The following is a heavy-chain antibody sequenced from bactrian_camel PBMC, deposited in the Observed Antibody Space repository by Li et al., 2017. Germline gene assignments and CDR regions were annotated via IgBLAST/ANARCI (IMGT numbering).Heavy chain of an antibody. CDR2: IYPGDGST. CDR3: AADLVTDEPSLVEREYYY. CDR1: APTYSINC. Sequence: HVQLVESGGGSVQAGGSLRLSCVASAPTYSINCMGWFRQVSGKERERVATIYPGDGSTYYADSVKGRFAISQDNAKNMQYLQMNNLKPEDTASYYCAADLVTDEPSLVEREYYYWGQGTQVTVS. D-gene: IGHD1*01. V-gene: IGHV3S54*01. J-gene: IGHJ4*01.